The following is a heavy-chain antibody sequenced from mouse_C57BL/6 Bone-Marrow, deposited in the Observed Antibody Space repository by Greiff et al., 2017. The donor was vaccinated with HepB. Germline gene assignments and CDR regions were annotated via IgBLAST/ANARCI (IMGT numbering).Heavy chain of an antibody. CDR1: GYSITSGYY. V-gene: IGHV3-6*01. J-gene: IGHJ2*01. D-gene: IGHD1-1*01. CDR3: ANTVVGY. Sequence: EVQLQQSGPGLVKPSQSLSLTCSVTGYSITSGYYWNWIRQFPGNKLELMGYISYDGSNNNNPSLKNRIAITRDTSKNQFFLKLNSVTTEDTATYSCANTVVGYWGHGTTLTVSS. CDR2: ISYDGSN.